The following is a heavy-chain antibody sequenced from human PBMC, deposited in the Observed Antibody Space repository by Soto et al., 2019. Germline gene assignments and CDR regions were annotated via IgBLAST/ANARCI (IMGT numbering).Heavy chain of an antibody. CDR3: ARGYCSGGSCYLAGLNGKRIYYYYYYMDV. J-gene: IGHJ6*03. CDR2: MNPNSGNT. D-gene: IGHD2-15*01. Sequence: ASVKVSCKASGYTFTSYDINWVRQATGQGLEWMGWMNPNSGNTGYAQKFQGRVTMTRNTSISTAYMELSSLRSEDTAVYYCARGYCSGGSCYLAGLNGKRIYYYYYYMDVWGKGTTVTVSS. CDR1: GYTFTSYD. V-gene: IGHV1-8*01.